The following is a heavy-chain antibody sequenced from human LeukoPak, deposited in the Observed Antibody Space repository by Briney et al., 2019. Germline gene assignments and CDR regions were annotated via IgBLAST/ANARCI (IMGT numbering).Heavy chain of an antibody. J-gene: IGHJ4*02. CDR2: IGTAGDT. Sequence: GGSLRLSCAASGFTFSSYDMHWVRQATGKGLEWVSAIGTAGDTYYPGSVKGRFTISRENAKNSLYLQMNSLRAEDTAVYYCARGSAVSSGWYNYWGQGTLVTVSS. CDR1: GFTFSSYD. V-gene: IGHV3-13*01. D-gene: IGHD6-19*01. CDR3: ARGSAVSSGWYNY.